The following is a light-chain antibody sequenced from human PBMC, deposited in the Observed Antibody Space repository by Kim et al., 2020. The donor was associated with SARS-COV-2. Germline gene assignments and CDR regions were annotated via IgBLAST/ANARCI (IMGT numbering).Light chain of an antibody. CDR1: QSVPTSH. Sequence: PGGRANISCRASQSVPTSHLAWYQQKPGQGPRLLIYGATNRATGIPYRFSGSGSGTDFTLTIKRLEPEDFAVYYCQQHGGSPLWTFGQGTKVDIK. J-gene: IGKJ1*01. CDR2: GAT. V-gene: IGKV3-20*01. CDR3: QQHGGSPLWT.